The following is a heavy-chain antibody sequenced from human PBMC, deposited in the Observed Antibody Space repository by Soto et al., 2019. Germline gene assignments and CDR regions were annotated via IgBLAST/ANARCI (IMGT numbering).Heavy chain of an antibody. V-gene: IGHV4-34*01. CDR2: INHSGST. J-gene: IGHJ4*02. D-gene: IGHD3-10*01. CDR1: GGSFSGYY. Sequence: SETLSLTCAVYGGSFSGYYWSWIRQPPGKGLEWIGEINHSGSTNYNPSLKSRVTISVDTSKNQFSLKLSSVTAADTAVYYCAKSYDSGSYWEVDYWGQGTLVTVSS. CDR3: AKSYDSGSYWEVDY.